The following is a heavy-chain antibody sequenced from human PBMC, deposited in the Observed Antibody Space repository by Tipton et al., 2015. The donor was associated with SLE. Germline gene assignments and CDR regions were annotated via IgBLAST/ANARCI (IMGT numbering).Heavy chain of an antibody. CDR1: GGSISSYY. CDR2: IYYSGST. CDR3: ARGRGARSGMDV. D-gene: IGHD4/OR15-4a*01. J-gene: IGHJ6*02. Sequence: TLSLTCTVSGGSISSYYWSWIRQPPGKGLEWIGYIYYSGSTNYNPSLKSRVTISVDTSKNQFSLKLSSVTAADTAVYYCARGRGARSGMDVWGQGTTVTVSS. V-gene: IGHV4-59*12.